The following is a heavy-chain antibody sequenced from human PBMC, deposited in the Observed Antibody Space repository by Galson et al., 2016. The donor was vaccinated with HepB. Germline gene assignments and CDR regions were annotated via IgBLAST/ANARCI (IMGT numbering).Heavy chain of an antibody. CDR3: AKDLNDAVGGVGTYFGS. D-gene: IGHD3-16*01. CDR2: ISGSATKT. CDR1: GFTFSSYG. J-gene: IGHJ4*02. Sequence: SLRLSCAASGFTFSSYGMAWVRQAPGKGLEWVSSISGSATKTYHADSVKGRFSISRDNSKNTLYLQMNSLRVEDTAIYYCAKDLNDAVGGVGTYFGSWGQGTLVSVSS. V-gene: IGHV3-23*01.